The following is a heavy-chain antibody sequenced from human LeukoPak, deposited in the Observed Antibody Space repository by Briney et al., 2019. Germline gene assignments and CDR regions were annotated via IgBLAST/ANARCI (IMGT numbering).Heavy chain of an antibody. D-gene: IGHD3-22*01. CDR2: ISSSSSYI. Sequence: GGSLRLSCAASGFTFSSYSMNWVRQAPGKGLEWVSSISSSSSYIYYADSAKGRFTISRDNAENSLYLQMNSLRAEDTAVYYCARDWDSSPQYYYGMDVWGQGTTVTVSS. J-gene: IGHJ6*02. CDR1: GFTFSSYS. V-gene: IGHV3-21*01. CDR3: ARDWDSSPQYYYGMDV.